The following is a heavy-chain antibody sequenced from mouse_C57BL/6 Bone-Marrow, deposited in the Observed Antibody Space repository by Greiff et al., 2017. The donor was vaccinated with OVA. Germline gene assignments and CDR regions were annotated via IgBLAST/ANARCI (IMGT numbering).Heavy chain of an antibody. V-gene: IGHV1-69*01. Sequence: QVQLQQPGAELVMPGASVKLSCKASGYTFTSYWMHWVKQRPGQGLEWIGEIDPSDSYTNYNQKFKGKSTLTVDKSSSPAYMQLSSLTSEDSAVYYCARDDYYGSSYGYFDVWGTGTTVTVSS. CDR2: IDPSDSYT. D-gene: IGHD1-1*01. J-gene: IGHJ1*03. CDR3: ARDDYYGSSYGYFDV. CDR1: GYTFTSYW.